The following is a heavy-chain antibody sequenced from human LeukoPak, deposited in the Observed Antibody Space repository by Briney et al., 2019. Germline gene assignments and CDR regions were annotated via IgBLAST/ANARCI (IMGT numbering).Heavy chain of an antibody. D-gene: IGHD3-3*01. Sequence: PGGSLRLSCAASGFDFNNYYMSWMRQAPGQGLEWVSYISTSGNVIYYADSVRGRFTISRDNAKNSLYLEMNSLGGEDTAVYYCARQFTATRFYFDSWGQGTLVTVSS. CDR1: GFDFNNYY. CDR3: ARQFTATRFYFDS. J-gene: IGHJ4*02. CDR2: ISTSGNVI. V-gene: IGHV3-11*01.